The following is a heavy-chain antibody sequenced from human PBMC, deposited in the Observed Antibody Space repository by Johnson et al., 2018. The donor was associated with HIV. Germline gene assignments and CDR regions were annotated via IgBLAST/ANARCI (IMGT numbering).Heavy chain of an antibody. CDR1: GFTFSSYA. J-gene: IGHJ3*02. V-gene: IGHV3-23*04. Sequence: EVQLVESGGGLVQPGGSLRLSCAASGFTFSSYAMSWVRQAPGKELEWVSAISGSGGSTYYADSVKGRFTISRDNSKNTLYLQMNSLRAEDTAVYYCAKSPRFTIFGSDAFDIWGQGTMVTVSS. CDR3: AKSPRFTIFGSDAFDI. D-gene: IGHD3-3*01. CDR2: ISGSGGST.